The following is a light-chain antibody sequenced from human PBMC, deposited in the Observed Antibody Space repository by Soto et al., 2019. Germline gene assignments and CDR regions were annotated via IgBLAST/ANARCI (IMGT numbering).Light chain of an antibody. CDR3: QQYGGSPIT. J-gene: IGKJ5*01. CDR1: QSVTTR. V-gene: IGKV3-20*01. Sequence: IVLTQSPGTLSFSPGERVTLSCRASQSVTTRLAWYQHKPGQAPTLLMSGASNRASGVPVRFSGSGSGTDFTLTITRPEPEDFALYYCQQYGGSPITFGLGTRLEIK. CDR2: GAS.